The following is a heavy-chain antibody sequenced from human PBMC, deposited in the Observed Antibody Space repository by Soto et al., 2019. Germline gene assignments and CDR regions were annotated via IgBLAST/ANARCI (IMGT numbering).Heavy chain of an antibody. J-gene: IGHJ5*02. V-gene: IGHV4-59*01. Sequence: QVQLQESGPGLVKPSETLSLTCTVSGGSISSYYWSWIRQPPGKGLEWIGYIYYSGSTNYNPSLKSRVTISVDTSKNQFSLKLSSVTAADTAVYYCARGSYYDFWSGWNWFDPWGQGTLVTVSS. CDR3: ARGSYYDFWSGWNWFDP. CDR2: IYYSGST. CDR1: GGSISSYY. D-gene: IGHD3-3*01.